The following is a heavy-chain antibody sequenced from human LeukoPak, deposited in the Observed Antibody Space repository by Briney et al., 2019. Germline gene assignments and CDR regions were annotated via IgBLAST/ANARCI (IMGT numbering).Heavy chain of an antibody. CDR3: ARDSSYGSGSSFDY. Sequence: PGRSLRLSCAASGFTFSSYGMHWVRQAPGKGLEWVAVIWYDGSNKDYADSVKGRFTISRDNSKNTLYLQMNSLRAEDTAVYYCARDSSYGSGSSFDYWGQGTLVTVSS. V-gene: IGHV3-33*01. J-gene: IGHJ4*02. D-gene: IGHD3-10*01. CDR1: GFTFSSYG. CDR2: IWYDGSNK.